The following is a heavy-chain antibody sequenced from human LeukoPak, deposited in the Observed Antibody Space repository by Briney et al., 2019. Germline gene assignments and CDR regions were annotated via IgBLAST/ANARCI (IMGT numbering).Heavy chain of an antibody. Sequence: ASVKVSCKXSGYTFTSYGISWVRQAPGQGLEWMGWISAYNGNTNYAQKLQGRVTMTTDTSTSTAYMELRSLRSDDTAVYYCARVPGSSGWYPNYYYYYMDVWGKGTTVTVSS. D-gene: IGHD6-19*01. J-gene: IGHJ6*03. CDR2: ISAYNGNT. CDR1: GYTFTSYG. V-gene: IGHV1-18*01. CDR3: ARVPGSSGWYPNYYYYYMDV.